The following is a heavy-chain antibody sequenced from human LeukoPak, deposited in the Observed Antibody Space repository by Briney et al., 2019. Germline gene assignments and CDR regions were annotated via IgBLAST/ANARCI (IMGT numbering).Heavy chain of an antibody. Sequence: AGGSLRLSCAASGFTFSTYGMSWVRQAPGKGLEWVSGISGSGGSRFYTDSVKGRFTISRDNAKNSLYLQMNSLRAEDTAVYYCARSVDFWSTNDAFDIWGQGTMVTVSS. CDR2: ISGSGGSR. D-gene: IGHD3-3*01. V-gene: IGHV3-23*01. J-gene: IGHJ3*02. CDR1: GFTFSTYG. CDR3: ARSVDFWSTNDAFDI.